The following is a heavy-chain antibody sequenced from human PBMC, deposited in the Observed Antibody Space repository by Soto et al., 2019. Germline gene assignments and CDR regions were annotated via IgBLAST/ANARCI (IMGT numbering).Heavy chain of an antibody. CDR1: GYTFTSYG. J-gene: IGHJ6*04. V-gene: IGHV1-18*01. CDR3: ARVEGDWGNCSGGSCYPSNYYSYPGMDV. D-gene: IGHD2-15*01. CDR2: ISAYNGNT. Sequence: ASVKVSCKASGYTFTSYGISWVRQAPGQGLEWMGWISAYNGNTNYAQKLQGRVTMTTDTSTSTAYMELRSLRSDDTAVYYCARVEGDWGNCSGGSCYPSNYYSYPGMDVWGKGPRVTVP.